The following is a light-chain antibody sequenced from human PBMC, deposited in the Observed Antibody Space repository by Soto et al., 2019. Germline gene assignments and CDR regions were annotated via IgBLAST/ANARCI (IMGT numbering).Light chain of an antibody. CDR3: QKYNSAPPFT. CDR2: AAS. Sequence: DIQMTQSPSSLFASVGDRVTITCRASQGISNYLAWYQQKPGKVPKLLIYAASTLQSGVPSRFSGSGSGTDFTLTISSLQREDVSTYYCQKYNSAPPFTFGPGTKVYIK. CDR1: QGISNY. J-gene: IGKJ3*01. V-gene: IGKV1-27*01.